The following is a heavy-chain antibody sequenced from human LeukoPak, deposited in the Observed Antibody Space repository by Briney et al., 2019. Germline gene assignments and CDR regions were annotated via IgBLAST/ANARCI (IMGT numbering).Heavy chain of an antibody. Sequence: LEWVSAISGSGGSTYYADSVKGRFTISRDNSKNTLYLQMSSLRAEDTAVYYCASRSMASDYWGQGTLVTVSS. CDR2: ISGSGGST. CDR3: ASRSMASDY. V-gene: IGHV3-23*01. J-gene: IGHJ4*02. D-gene: IGHD2/OR15-2a*01.